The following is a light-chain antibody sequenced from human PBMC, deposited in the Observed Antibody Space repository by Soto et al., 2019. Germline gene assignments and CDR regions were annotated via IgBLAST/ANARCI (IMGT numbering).Light chain of an antibody. CDR1: QSVSSN. V-gene: IGKV3-15*01. J-gene: IGKJ5*01. CDR2: GAS. Sequence: EIVMTQSPATLSVSPGERATLSCRASQSVSSNLAWYQQKPGQAPRLLIYGASTRANGIPARFSGSGSGTEFTLTICSLQSEDFAVYYCQQYTDWPITYGQGTRLEIK. CDR3: QQYTDWPIT.